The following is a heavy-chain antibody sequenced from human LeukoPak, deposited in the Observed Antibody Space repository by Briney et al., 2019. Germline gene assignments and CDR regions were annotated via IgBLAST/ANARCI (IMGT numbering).Heavy chain of an antibody. CDR2: ISGSGGST. CDR3: AKDISGGEVGATEAAFSMDV. J-gene: IGHJ6*02. D-gene: IGHD1-26*01. V-gene: IGHV3-23*01. CDR1: GFTFSSYA. Sequence: GGSLRLSCAASGFTFSSYAMSWIRQAPGKGLEWVSAISGSGGSTYYADSVKGRFTISRDNAKNSLYLQMNSLRAEDTALYYCAKDISGGEVGATEAAFSMDVWGQGTTVTVSS.